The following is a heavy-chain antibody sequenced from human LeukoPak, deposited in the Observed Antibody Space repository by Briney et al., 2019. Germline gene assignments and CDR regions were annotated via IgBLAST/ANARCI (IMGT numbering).Heavy chain of an antibody. CDR3: ASETRAQAFDY. CDR2: MSPNSGDT. Sequence: ASVKVSCKASGYTFTSYDINWVRQATGQGLEWMGWMSPNSGDTGYAQKFQGRVTMTRDTSTSTVYMELSSLRSEDTAVYYCASETRAQAFDYWGQGTLVTVSS. V-gene: IGHV1-8*01. J-gene: IGHJ4*02. D-gene: IGHD2-2*01. CDR1: GYTFTSYD.